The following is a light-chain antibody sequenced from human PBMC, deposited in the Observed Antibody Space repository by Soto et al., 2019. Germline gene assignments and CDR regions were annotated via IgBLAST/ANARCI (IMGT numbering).Light chain of an antibody. CDR2: RNN. V-gene: IGLV1-47*01. CDR1: SSNIGSNY. CDR3: AAWDDSLSVV. J-gene: IGLJ2*01. Sequence: QSVLTQPPSASGTPGQRVTISCSGRSSNIGSNYVYWYQQLPGTAPKLLIFRNNQRPSGVPDRFSGSKSGTSASLAISGFRSDDEADYYCAAWDDSLSVVFGGGTKLTVL.